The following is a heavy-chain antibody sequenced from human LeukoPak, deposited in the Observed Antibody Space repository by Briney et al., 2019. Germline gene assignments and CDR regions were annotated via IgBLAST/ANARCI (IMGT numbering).Heavy chain of an antibody. Sequence: GASVKVSCKASGYTFTGYYMHWVRQAPGQGLEWIGWINPNSGGTNYAQKFQGRVTMTRDTSISTAYMELSRLRSDDTAVYYCARDRRAGQVAGHFDYWGQGTLVTVSS. CDR3: ARDRRAGQVAGHFDY. D-gene: IGHD6-19*01. V-gene: IGHV1-2*02. CDR2: INPNSGGT. CDR1: GYTFTGYY. J-gene: IGHJ4*02.